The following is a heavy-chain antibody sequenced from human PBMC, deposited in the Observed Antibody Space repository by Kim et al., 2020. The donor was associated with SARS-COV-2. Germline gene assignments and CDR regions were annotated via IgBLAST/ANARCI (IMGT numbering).Heavy chain of an antibody. V-gene: IGHV3-30*04. CDR2: ISYDGSNK. CDR1: GFTFSSYA. J-gene: IGHJ4*01. Sequence: GGSLRLSCAASGFTFSSYAMHWVRQAPGKGLEWVAVISYDGSNKYYVDSVKGRFTISIDNSKNTLYLQMNSLRAEDTAVYYCARDRVGGYDSVYFDYWG. D-gene: IGHD5-12*01. CDR3: ARDRVGGYDSVYFDY.